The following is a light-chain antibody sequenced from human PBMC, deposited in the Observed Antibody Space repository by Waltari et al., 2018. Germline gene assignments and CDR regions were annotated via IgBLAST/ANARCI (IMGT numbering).Light chain of an antibody. J-gene: IGKJ3*01. Sequence: DLVLTQSPLSLSVIPGEPACSSCRSSQSLLNSNGYPYLDWYLQKPGQSPQLLIYLGSYRASGVPDRFSGSGSGTDFTLKISRVEAEDVGVYYCMQALETIFTFGPGTKVDIK. CDR2: LGS. V-gene: IGKV2-28*01. CDR1: QSLLNSNGYPY. CDR3: MQALETIFT.